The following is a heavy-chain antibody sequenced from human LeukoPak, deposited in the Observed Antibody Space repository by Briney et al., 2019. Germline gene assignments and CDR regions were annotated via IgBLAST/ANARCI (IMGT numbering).Heavy chain of an antibody. CDR1: GFTLRSYA. CDR2: ISGSGGST. J-gene: IGHJ5*02. D-gene: IGHD2-2*01. Sequence: GGSLRLSCAASGFTLRSYAMSWVRQAPGKGLEWVSAISGSGGSTYYADSVKGRFTISRDNSKNTLYLQMNSLRAEDTAVYYCAKDRHAPGRYCSSTTCFPFDPWGQGTLVTVSS. CDR3: AKDRHAPGRYCSSTTCFPFDP. V-gene: IGHV3-23*01.